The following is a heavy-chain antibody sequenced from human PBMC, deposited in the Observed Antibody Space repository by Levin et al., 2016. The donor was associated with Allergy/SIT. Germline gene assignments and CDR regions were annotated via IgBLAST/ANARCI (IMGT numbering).Heavy chain of an antibody. Sequence: ASVKVSCKASGYTFTSYAMHWVRQAPGQRLEWMGWINAGNGNTKYSQKFQGRVTITRDTSASTAYMELSSLRSEDTAVYYCARNLGPVFGVVRGMDVWGQGTTVTVSS. D-gene: IGHD3-3*01. J-gene: IGHJ6*02. V-gene: IGHV1-3*01. CDR3: ARNLGPVFGVVRGMDV. CDR1: GYTFTSYA. CDR2: INAGNGNT.